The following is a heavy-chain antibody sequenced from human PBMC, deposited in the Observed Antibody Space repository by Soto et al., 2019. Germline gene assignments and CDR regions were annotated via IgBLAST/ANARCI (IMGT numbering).Heavy chain of an antibody. V-gene: IGHV3-21*06. CDR3: ARGRVYATGPLDF. CDR1: GFTFTSYT. CDR2: IRSSSDYK. D-gene: IGHD6-13*01. J-gene: IGHJ4*02. Sequence: KPGGSLRLCCAASGFTFTSYTMNWVRQAPGKGLEWVSSIRSSSDYKYYADAMKGRVTISRDNAKNSLFLDMNSLTGEDTAVYYWARGRVYATGPLDFWGQGTLVTVAS.